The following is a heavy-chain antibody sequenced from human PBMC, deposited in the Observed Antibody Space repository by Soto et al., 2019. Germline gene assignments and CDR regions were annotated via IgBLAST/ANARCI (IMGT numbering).Heavy chain of an antibody. Sequence: PGGSLRLSCAASGFTFSSYEMNWVRQAPGKGLEWVSYISSSGSTIYYADSVKGRFTTSRDNAKNSLYLQMNGLRAEDTAVYYCARVRIVVVTTYPGDYYGMDVWGQGTTVTVSS. J-gene: IGHJ6*02. CDR1: GFTFSSYE. D-gene: IGHD2-21*02. CDR2: ISSSGSTI. CDR3: ARVRIVVVTTYPGDYYGMDV. V-gene: IGHV3-48*03.